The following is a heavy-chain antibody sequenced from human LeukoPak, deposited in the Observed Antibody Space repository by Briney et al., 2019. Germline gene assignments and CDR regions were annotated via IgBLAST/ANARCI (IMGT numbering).Heavy chain of an antibody. D-gene: IGHD6-19*01. V-gene: IGHV3-9*01. CDR2: ISWNSDSM. CDR3: AKAPYSSGRAPFHY. CDR1: GFTFDNYA. J-gene: IGHJ4*02. Sequence: SLRLSCAASGFTFDNYAMHWVRQAPGKGLEWVSGISWNSDSMGYADSVKGRFTISRDNAKNSLYLQMNSLRADDTAFYYCAKAPYSSGRAPFHYWGQGTLVTVSS.